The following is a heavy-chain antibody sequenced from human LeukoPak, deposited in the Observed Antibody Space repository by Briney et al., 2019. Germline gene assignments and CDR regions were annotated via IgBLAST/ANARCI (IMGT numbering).Heavy chain of an antibody. V-gene: IGHV3-21*01. Sequence: KPGGSLRLSCAASGFTFSSYSMNWVRQAPGKGLEWASSISSSSSYIYYADSVKGRFTISRDNAKNSLYLQMNSLRAEDTAVYYCARDRIQTAEYFQHWGQGTLVTVSS. J-gene: IGHJ1*01. CDR2: ISSSSSYI. CDR3: ARDRIQTAEYFQH. CDR1: GFTFSSYS.